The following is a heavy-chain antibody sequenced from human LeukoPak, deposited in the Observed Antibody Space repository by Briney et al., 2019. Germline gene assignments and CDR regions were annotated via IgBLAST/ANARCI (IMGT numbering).Heavy chain of an antibody. CDR2: ISGSGGST. Sequence: GGSLRLSCAASGFTFSSYAMSWVRQAPGKGPEWVSAISGSGGSTYYADSVKGRFTISRDNSKNTLYLQMNSLRAEDTAVYYCAKDLALITMVHFDYWGQGTLVTVSS. J-gene: IGHJ4*02. D-gene: IGHD3-10*01. CDR1: GFTFSSYA. V-gene: IGHV3-23*01. CDR3: AKDLALITMVHFDY.